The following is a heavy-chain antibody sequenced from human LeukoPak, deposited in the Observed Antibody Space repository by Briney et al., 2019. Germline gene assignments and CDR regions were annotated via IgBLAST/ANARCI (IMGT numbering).Heavy chain of an antibody. V-gene: IGHV1-69*13. D-gene: IGHD3-10*01. J-gene: IGHJ6*02. CDR1: GGTFTSYA. CDR2: IIPIFGTA. CDR3: ARGALMVRAYYYGMDV. Sequence: GASVKVSCKASGGTFTSYAISWVRQAPRQGLEWMGGIIPIFGTANYAQKFQGRVTITADESTSTAYMELGSLRSEDTAVYYCARGALMVRAYYYGMDVWGQGTTVTVSS.